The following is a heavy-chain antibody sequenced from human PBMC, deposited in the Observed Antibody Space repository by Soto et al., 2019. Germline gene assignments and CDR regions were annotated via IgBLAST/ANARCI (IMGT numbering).Heavy chain of an antibody. J-gene: IGHJ5*02. CDR3: TRDASRDSSARGWFDP. V-gene: IGHV3-21*01. Sequence: LRLSFAASGFTFRSFTMNWVRQAPGKGLEWVSTISSNSAYIYYTDALRGRFTISRDNAKNSLHLQMNSLRAEDTAVYYCTRDASRDSSARGWFDPWGPGTLVTVPQ. CDR2: ISSNSAYI. CDR1: GFTFRSFT. D-gene: IGHD6-13*01.